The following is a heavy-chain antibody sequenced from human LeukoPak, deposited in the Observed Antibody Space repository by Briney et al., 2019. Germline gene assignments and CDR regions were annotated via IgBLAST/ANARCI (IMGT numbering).Heavy chain of an antibody. D-gene: IGHD3-16*01. Sequence: SQTLSLTCTVSGGSISSGGYYWSWIRQPPGKGLEWIGYIYHSGSTYYNPSLKSRVTISVDRSKNQFSLKLSSVTAADTAVYYCARVYDGYRFDPWGQGTLVTVSS. CDR3: ARVYDGYRFDP. CDR1: GGSISSGGYY. CDR2: IYHSGST. J-gene: IGHJ5*02. V-gene: IGHV4-30-2*01.